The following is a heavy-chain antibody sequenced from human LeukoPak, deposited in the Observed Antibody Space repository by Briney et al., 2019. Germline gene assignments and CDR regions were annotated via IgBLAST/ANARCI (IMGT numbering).Heavy chain of an antibody. D-gene: IGHD2-2*01. CDR2: IIPIFGTA. V-gene: IGHV1-69*06. CDR1: GGTFSSYA. Sequence: ASVKVSCKASGGTFSSYAISWVRQAPGQGLEWMGGIIPIFGTANYAQKFQGRVTITADKSTSTAYMELSSLRSEDTAVYYCARGHCSSTSCPGLMALKWGQGTLVTVSS. J-gene: IGHJ4*02. CDR3: ARGHCSSTSCPGLMALK.